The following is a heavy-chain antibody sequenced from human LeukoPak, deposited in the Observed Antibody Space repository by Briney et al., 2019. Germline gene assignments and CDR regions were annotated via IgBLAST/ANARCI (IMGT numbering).Heavy chain of an antibody. D-gene: IGHD1-1*01. CDR2: TFYDGRT. CDR1: GGSISSGGYY. V-gene: IGHV4-31*03. CDR3: ASTPTGQFYYYDLDV. J-gene: IGHJ6*03. Sequence: PSETLSLTCSVSGGSISSGGYYWRWIRQLPGKGLEWIGYTFYDGRTSYNPSLKSRVIISVDTSKNQFSLKLSSVTAADTAVYYCASTPTGQFYYYDLDVWGRGTTVTVSS.